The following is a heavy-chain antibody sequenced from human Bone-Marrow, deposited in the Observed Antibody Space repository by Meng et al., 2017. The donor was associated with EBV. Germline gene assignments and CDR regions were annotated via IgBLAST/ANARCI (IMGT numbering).Heavy chain of an antibody. V-gene: IGHV4-34*01. Sequence: QGQLQLWGAGLLKPFEPLSITCAAYGGSFSGYYWTWTRQPPGKGLEWIGEINHSGSTNYNPSLKSRVTISVDTSKNQFSLKLSSVTAADTAVYYCATQRRDTDWFDPWGQGTLVTVSS. CDR1: GGSFSGYY. D-gene: IGHD6-25*01. CDR3: ATQRRDTDWFDP. J-gene: IGHJ5*02. CDR2: INHSGST.